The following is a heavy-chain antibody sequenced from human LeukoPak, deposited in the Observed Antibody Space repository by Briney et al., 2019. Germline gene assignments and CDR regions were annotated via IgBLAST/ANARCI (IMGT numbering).Heavy chain of an antibody. V-gene: IGHV4-34*01. CDR3: AGTATNGGAFDI. J-gene: IGHJ3*02. CDR2: INHSGST. Sequence: SETLSLTCAVYGGSFSGYYWSWIRQPPGKGLEWIGEINHSGSTNYNPSLKSRVTISVDTSKNQFSLKLSSVTGADTAVYYCAGTATNGGAFDIWGQGTMVTVSS. D-gene: IGHD2-8*01. CDR1: GGSFSGYY.